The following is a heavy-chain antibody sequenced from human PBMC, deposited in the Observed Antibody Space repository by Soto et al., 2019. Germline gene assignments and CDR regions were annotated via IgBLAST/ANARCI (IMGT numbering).Heavy chain of an antibody. Sequence: EVQLVESGGGLVKPGGSLRLSCAASGFTFSSYDMNWVRQAPGKGLEYVSSITTSGSYIYYGDSVRGRFTISRDNAKNSLFPPMDRLRAEGTAGYYCVRFGTGPMVRPNLFDPWGQGNLGNVPS. J-gene: IGHJ5*02. D-gene: IGHD3-10*01. CDR2: ITTSGSYI. CDR3: VRFGTGPMVRPNLFDP. V-gene: IGHV3-21*04. CDR1: GFTFSSYD.